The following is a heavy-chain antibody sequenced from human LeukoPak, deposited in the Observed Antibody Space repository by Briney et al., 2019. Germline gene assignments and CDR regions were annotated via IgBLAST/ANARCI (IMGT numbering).Heavy chain of an antibody. Sequence: GASVKVSCKVSGYTLTELSMHWVRQAPGKGLEWMGGFDPEDGETIYAQKFQGRVTMTEDTSTDTAYMELSSLRSEDTAVYFCARVSTQDPIYYGAGRYDYWGQGTLVTVSS. CDR1: GYTLTELS. D-gene: IGHD3-10*01. CDR2: FDPEDGET. CDR3: ARVSTQDPIYYGAGRYDY. V-gene: IGHV1-24*01. J-gene: IGHJ4*01.